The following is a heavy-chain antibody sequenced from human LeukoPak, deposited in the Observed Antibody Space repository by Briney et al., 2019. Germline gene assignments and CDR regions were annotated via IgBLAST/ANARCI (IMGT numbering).Heavy chain of an antibody. CDR2: INPNSGGT. Sequence: ASVKVSCKASGYTFTGYYMHWVRQAPGQGLEWMGWINPNSGGTNYAQKFQGRVTMTRDTSISTAYMELSRLRSDDTAVYYCARVLEIYGSGSYYPSNWFDPWGQGTLVTVSS. V-gene: IGHV1-2*02. D-gene: IGHD3-10*01. CDR3: ARVLEIYGSGSYYPSNWFDP. CDR1: GYTFTGYY. J-gene: IGHJ5*02.